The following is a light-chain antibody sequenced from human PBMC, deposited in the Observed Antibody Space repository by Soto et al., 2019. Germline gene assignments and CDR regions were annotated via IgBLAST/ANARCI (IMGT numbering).Light chain of an antibody. CDR3: QQRSKWPIT. V-gene: IGKV3-11*01. J-gene: IGKJ5*01. CDR1: QSVSTY. CDR2: DAS. Sequence: DIVLTQSPATLALSPGERATLSCRASQSVSTYLAWYQQKPGQAPRLFIYDASNRATGIPARFSGSGSGTDFTPTISSLEPEDFAVYYCQQRSKWPITFGQGTRLE.